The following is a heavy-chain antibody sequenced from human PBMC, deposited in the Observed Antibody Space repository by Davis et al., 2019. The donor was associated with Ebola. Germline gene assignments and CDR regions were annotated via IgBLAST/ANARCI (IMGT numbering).Heavy chain of an antibody. D-gene: IGHD3-9*01. CDR3: AREAYDLVTGYPNWFDP. Sequence: SGTLSLTCAVSGGSLSSYYWSWLRQPPGKGLEWIGYVTYIGSTNYNPSLRSRVTISVDKSKNQFSLKLTSLTAADTAVYYCAREAYDLVTGYPNWFDPWGQGTLVTVSS. J-gene: IGHJ5*02. CDR2: VTYIGST. CDR1: GGSLSSYY. V-gene: IGHV4-59*01.